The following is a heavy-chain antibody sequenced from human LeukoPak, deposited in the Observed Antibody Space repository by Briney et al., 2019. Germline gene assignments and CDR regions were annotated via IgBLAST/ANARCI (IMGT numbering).Heavy chain of an antibody. Sequence: SETLSLTCAVYGGSFSGYYWSWIRQPPGKGLEWIGEINHSGSTNYNPSLKSRVTISVDMSKNQFSLILSSVTAADTAVYYCARAWYYYYYMDVWGPRSPSP. CDR2: INHSGST. J-gene: IGHJ6*03. CDR1: GGSFSGYY. CDR3: ARAWYYYYYMDV. V-gene: IGHV4-34*01.